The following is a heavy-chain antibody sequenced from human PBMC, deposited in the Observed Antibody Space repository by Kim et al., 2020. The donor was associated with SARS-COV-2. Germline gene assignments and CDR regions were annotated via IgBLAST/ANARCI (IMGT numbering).Heavy chain of an antibody. CDR3: TTLRWFGELLRGSPYYYGVDV. V-gene: IGHV3-15*01. Sequence: GGSLRLSCAASGFSFINAWMSWVRQVPGKGLEWVGRIKSKTDGGTTDYAAPVKGRFTISRDDSKNTLYLQMNSLKTEDTAVYYCTTLRWFGELLRGSPYYYGVDVWGHGTTVTVSS. CDR2: IKSKTDGGTT. CDR1: GFSFINAW. J-gene: IGHJ6*02. D-gene: IGHD3-10*01.